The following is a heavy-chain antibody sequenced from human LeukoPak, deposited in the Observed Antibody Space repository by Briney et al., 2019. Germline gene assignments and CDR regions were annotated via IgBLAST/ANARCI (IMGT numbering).Heavy chain of an antibody. Sequence: GGSLRLSCTASGLTFTNTWMSWVRRAPGKGLEWVGVIKSKIAGGTTEFAAPVKGRFTISRDDSKSTLYLQMNSLEIEDTAVYYCSASSWYGLSGWGQRTLVTVSS. CDR2: IKSKIAGGTT. V-gene: IGHV3-15*01. CDR3: SASSWYGLSG. CDR1: GLTFTNTW. J-gene: IGHJ4*02. D-gene: IGHD4-17*01.